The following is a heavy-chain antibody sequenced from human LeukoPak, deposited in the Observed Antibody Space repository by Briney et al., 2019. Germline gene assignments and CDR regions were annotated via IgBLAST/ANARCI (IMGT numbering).Heavy chain of an antibody. CDR1: GYTFTGYY. V-gene: IGHV1-2*02. CDR2: INPNSGGT. Sequence: ASVKVSCKASGYTFTGYYMHWVRQAPGQGLEWMGWINPNSGGTNYAQKFQGRVTMTRDTSISTAYMELSRLRSDDTAVYYCAREHSPFTIFGVVIPYWYFDLWGRGALVTVSS. J-gene: IGHJ2*01. CDR3: AREHSPFTIFGVVIPYWYFDL. D-gene: IGHD3-3*01.